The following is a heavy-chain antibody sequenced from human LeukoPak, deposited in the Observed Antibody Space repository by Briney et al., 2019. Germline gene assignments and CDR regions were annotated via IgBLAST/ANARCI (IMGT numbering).Heavy chain of an antibody. CDR3: ARDSGQGSGSYYSPDY. D-gene: IGHD3-10*01. CDR1: GFTFSSYW. CDR2: IKQDGSEK. V-gene: IGHV3-7*01. J-gene: IGHJ4*02. Sequence: GGSLRLSCAASGFTFSSYWMSRVRQAPGKGLEWVANIKQDGSEKYYVDSVKGRFTISRDNAKNSLYLQMNSLRAEDTAVYYCARDSGQGSGSYYSPDYWGQGTLVTVSS.